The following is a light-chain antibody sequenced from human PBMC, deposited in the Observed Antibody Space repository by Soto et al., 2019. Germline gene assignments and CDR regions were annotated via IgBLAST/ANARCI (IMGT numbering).Light chain of an antibody. CDR1: QSISSR. CDR3: QQYNSYPWT. CDR2: KAS. J-gene: IGKJ1*01. Sequence: DIQMTQSPSTLSASVGDRVTITCRASQSISSRLAWYQQKPGKAPKLLIYKASSLESGVPSSFSGSGSGTEFTLNISSLQPDDFATYCCQQYNSYPWTFGQGTKVEIK. V-gene: IGKV1-5*03.